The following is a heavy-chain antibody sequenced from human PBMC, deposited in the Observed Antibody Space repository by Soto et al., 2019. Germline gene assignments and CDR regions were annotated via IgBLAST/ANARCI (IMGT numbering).Heavy chain of an antibody. Sequence: ASVKVSCKASGYTFTSYEMCWVRHAPGQGHEWMGIINPSGGSTTYAQKFQGRVTMTRDTSTSTVYMELSSLRSEDTAVYYCARDRRDGYNTFDYWGQGTLVTVSS. D-gene: IGHD5-12*01. CDR1: GYTFTSYE. V-gene: IGHV1-46*01. J-gene: IGHJ4*02. CDR3: ARDRRDGYNTFDY. CDR2: INPSGGST.